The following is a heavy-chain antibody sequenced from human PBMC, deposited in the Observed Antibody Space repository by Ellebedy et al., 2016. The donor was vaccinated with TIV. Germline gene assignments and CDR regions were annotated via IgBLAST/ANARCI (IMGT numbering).Heavy chain of an antibody. J-gene: IGHJ5*02. CDR1: GFTFDDYG. Sequence: GGSLRLXXAASGFTFDDYGMSWVRQAPGKGLEWVSGINWNGSRTGFADSVKGRFTISRDNAKNSLYLQMKNLRAEDTALYRCARHRVGISWNWFDPWGQGTLVTVSS. CDR2: INWNGSRT. V-gene: IGHV3-20*01. D-gene: IGHD3-10*01. CDR3: ARHRVGISWNWFDP.